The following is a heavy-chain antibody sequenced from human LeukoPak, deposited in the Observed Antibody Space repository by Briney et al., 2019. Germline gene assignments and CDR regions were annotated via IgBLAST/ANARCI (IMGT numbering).Heavy chain of an antibody. D-gene: IGHD1-1*01. V-gene: IGHV3-23*01. J-gene: IGHJ4*02. CDR1: EYTFSNYA. CDR3: AKLSWNDKGRFDC. Sequence: PGGSLRLSCAASEYTFSNYAMSWVRQAPGKGLEWVSGIRDSGDRTYYADSVKGRFTISRDNSKNTLYLQMNSLRVEDTAVYYCAKLSWNDKGRFDCWGQGTLVTVSS. CDR2: IRDSGDRT.